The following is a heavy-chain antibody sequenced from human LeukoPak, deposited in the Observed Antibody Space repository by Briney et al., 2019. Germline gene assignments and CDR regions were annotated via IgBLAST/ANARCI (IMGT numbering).Heavy chain of an antibody. CDR3: ARGAYYFDY. CDR1: GFTFSNYW. J-gene: IGHJ4*02. CDR2: IKPDGSDQ. Sequence: PGGSLRLSCAPSGFTFSNYWMTWVRQAPGKGLEWLASIKPDGSDQYYVDSAKGRFTISRDNANNSLFLQMNSLRAEDTAVYYCARGAYYFDYWGQGTLVTVSS. V-gene: IGHV3-7*05.